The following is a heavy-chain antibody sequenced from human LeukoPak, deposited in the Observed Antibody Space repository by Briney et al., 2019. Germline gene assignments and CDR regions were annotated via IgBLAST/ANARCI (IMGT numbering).Heavy chain of an antibody. D-gene: IGHD6-19*01. V-gene: IGHV4-59*01. CDR2: IYYSGST. J-gene: IGHJ4*02. CDR1: GGSISSYY. CDR3: ARSYSSGHEFDY. Sequence: SSETLSLTCTVSGGSISSYYWSWIRQPPGKGLEWIGYIYYSGSTNYNSSLKSRVTISVDTSKNQFSLKLSSVTAADTAVYYCARSYSSGHEFDYWGQGTLVTVSS.